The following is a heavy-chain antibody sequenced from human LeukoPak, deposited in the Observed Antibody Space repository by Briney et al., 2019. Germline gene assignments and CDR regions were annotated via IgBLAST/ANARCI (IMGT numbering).Heavy chain of an antibody. CDR3: ARSAYHWDPRYYMDV. D-gene: IGHD1-20*01. J-gene: IGHJ6*03. Sequence: TLSLTCNAPGGSIRIYYLTWIRQSPGKGLEWIGYGYHSGGTSYNPSLRSRVIISVDTSTNQFSLKLTSVTAADTAIYYCARSAYHWDPRYYMDVWGKG. CDR1: GGSIRIYY. CDR2: GYHSGGT. V-gene: IGHV4-59*01.